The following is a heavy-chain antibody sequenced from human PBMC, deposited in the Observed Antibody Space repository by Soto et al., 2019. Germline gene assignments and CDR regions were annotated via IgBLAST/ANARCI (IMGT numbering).Heavy chain of an antibody. V-gene: IGHV4-30-4*01. Sequence: TSETLSLTCTVSGGSISSGDYYWSWIRQPPGKGLEWIGYIYYSGSTYYNPSLKSRVTISVDTSKNQFSLKLSSVTAADTAVYYCARRFSGGSFEDWFDPWGQGTLVTVSS. CDR3: ARRFSGGSFEDWFDP. D-gene: IGHD2-15*01. CDR1: GGSISSGDYY. CDR2: IYYSGST. J-gene: IGHJ5*02.